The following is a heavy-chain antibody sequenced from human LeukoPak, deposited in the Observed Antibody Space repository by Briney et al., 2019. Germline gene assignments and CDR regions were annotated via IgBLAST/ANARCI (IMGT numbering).Heavy chain of an antibody. Sequence: GGSLRLSCAASGFTFSSYSMNWVRQAPGKGLEWVSSISSSSSYIYYADSVKGRFTISRDNAKNSLYLKMNSLRDEDTAVYYCAREGVKDAFDIWGQGTMVTVSS. CDR3: AREGVKDAFDI. CDR1: GFTFSSYS. CDR2: ISSSSSYI. D-gene: IGHD3-3*01. J-gene: IGHJ3*02. V-gene: IGHV3-21*04.